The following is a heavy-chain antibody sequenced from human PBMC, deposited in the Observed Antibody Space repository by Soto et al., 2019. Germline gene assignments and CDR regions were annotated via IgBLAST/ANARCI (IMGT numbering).Heavy chain of an antibody. CDR3: AKDLRTGAFDY. D-gene: IGHD1-26*01. J-gene: IGHJ4*02. CDR2: ISYDGSNK. V-gene: IGHV3-30*18. CDR1: GFTFSSYG. Sequence: GRSLRLSCATSGFTFSSYGRHWVRQAPGKGLEWVAVISYDGSNKYDADSVKGRFTISRDNSKNTLYLQMKSLRAEDTAVYYCAKDLRTGAFDYWGQGTLVTVSS.